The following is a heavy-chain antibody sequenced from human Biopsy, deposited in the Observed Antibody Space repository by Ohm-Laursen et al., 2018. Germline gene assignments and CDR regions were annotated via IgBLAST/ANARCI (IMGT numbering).Heavy chain of an antibody. V-gene: IGHV3-30*18. CDR3: AKDRYNYTPIGGFSMDV. J-gene: IGHJ6*02. CDR1: GFTFNNYG. D-gene: IGHD5-18*01. CDR2: IFYDGSNT. Sequence: SLRLSCAASGFTFNNYGMQWVRQAPGKGLEWVAFIFYDGSNTYYADSVKGRFTISRDNSRDTLYPQMSSLRAEDTAVYYCAKDRYNYTPIGGFSMDVWGQGTTVTVSS.